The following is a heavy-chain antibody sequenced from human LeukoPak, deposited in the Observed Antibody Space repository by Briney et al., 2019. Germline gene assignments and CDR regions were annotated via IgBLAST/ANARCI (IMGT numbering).Heavy chain of an antibody. CDR3: ARSPRYFDWFFDY. D-gene: IGHD3-9*01. J-gene: IGHJ4*02. CDR2: ISYDGSNK. V-gene: IGHV3-30*04. Sequence: PGRSLRLSCAASGFTFSSYAMHWVRQAPGKGLEWVAVISYDGSNKYYADSVKGRFTISRDNSKNTLYLQMNSLRAEDTAVYYCARSPRYFDWFFDYWGQGTLVTASS. CDR1: GFTFSSYA.